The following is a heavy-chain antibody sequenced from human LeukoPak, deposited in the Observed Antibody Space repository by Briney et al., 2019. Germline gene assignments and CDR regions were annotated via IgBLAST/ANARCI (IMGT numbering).Heavy chain of an antibody. V-gene: IGHV4-4*07. CDR2: VYSSVTT. CDR3: ASRFPPGY. CDR1: GGSITGYY. Sequence: SDTLSLTCSVSGGSITGYYWSWIRQPAGKGLEWIGRVYSSVTTYYNPSLKSRVSMSIDTSKNQFSLDVTAVTAADTAVYYCASRFPPGYWGQGTLVTVSS. D-gene: IGHD2-21*01. J-gene: IGHJ4*02.